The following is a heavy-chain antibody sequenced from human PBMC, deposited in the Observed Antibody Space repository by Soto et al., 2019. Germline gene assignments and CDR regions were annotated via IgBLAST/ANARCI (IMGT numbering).Heavy chain of an antibody. CDR2: INPSGGIT. Sequence: QMQLVQSGAEVKRPGASVRVSCKSSGYTFTSFYIHWVRQAPGQGLERLGIINPSGGITNFAQRFQVIVTITRDMATNTHCMDLTSLKSDDTAVYYCASSPAFSSSWYGIPPDPSHGMDVWGQGTTVTVS. CDR1: GYTFTSFY. J-gene: IGHJ6*02. CDR3: ASSPAFSSSWYGIPPDPSHGMDV. V-gene: IGHV1-46*01. D-gene: IGHD6-13*01.